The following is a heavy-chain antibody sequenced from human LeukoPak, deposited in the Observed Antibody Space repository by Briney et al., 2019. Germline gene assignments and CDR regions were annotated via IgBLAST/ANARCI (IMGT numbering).Heavy chain of an antibody. J-gene: IGHJ4*02. CDR1: GGSISSYY. CDR3: ARNLENSFDF. Sequence: SETLSLTCSVYGGSISSYYWKWLRQPPGKGLEWIGYVFYTESTNYHPSLESRVTISVDTSKNQFSLKLSSVTAADSAVYYCARNLENSFDFWGQGTLVTVSS. CDR2: VFYTEST. V-gene: IGHV4-59*08.